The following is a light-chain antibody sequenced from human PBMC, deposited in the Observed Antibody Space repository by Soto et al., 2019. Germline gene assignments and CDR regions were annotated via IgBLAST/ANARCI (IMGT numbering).Light chain of an antibody. CDR3: SSYAGSNNYVV. CDR1: SSDFGGYNY. V-gene: IGLV2-8*01. CDR2: EVS. Sequence: QSALTQPPSASGSPGQSVTISCTGTSSDFGGYNYVSWYQQHPGKAPKFMIYEVSKRPSGVPDRFSGSKSGNTASLTVSGLQAEDEADYYCSSYAGSNNYVVFGGGTKLTVL. J-gene: IGLJ2*01.